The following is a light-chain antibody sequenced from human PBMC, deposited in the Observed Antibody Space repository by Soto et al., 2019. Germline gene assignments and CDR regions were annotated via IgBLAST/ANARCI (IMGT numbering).Light chain of an antibody. V-gene: IGLV1-40*01. J-gene: IGLJ3*02. CDR3: QSYDSSLSAL. Sequence: QYVLTQPPSVSGAPGQKVTISCTGNSSNIGAGYDVHWYQQLPGTAPKLLIYGNSNRPSGVPDRFSGSKSGTSASLAITGLQAEDEADYYCQSYDSSLSALFGGGTQLTVL. CDR1: SSNIGAGYD. CDR2: GNS.